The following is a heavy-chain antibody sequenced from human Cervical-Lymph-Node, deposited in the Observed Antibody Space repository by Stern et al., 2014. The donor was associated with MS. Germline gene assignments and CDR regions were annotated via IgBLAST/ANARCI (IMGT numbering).Heavy chain of an antibody. Sequence: EVHLVESGGGLVKPGGSLRLSCAASGFTFSTYSMNWVRQAPGKGLEWVSSISDTSSYIYYADSVKGRFTISRDNAKNSLYLQMNSLRAEDTAVYYCARDDGQLLKYGLDVWGQGTTVTVSS. D-gene: IGHD2-2*01. CDR1: GFTFSTYS. CDR3: ARDDGQLLKYGLDV. CDR2: ISDTSSYI. V-gene: IGHV3-21*06. J-gene: IGHJ6*02.